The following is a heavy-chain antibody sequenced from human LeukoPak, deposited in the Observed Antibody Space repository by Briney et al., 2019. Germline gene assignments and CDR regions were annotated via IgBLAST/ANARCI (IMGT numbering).Heavy chain of an antibody. V-gene: IGHV3-48*03. CDR2: ISNSGTTI. CDR1: GFTFSSYE. CDR3: ARNPGRGAGTIFDY. D-gene: IGHD6-19*01. J-gene: IGHJ4*02. Sequence: GGSLRLSCAASGFTFSSYEMNWVCQAPGKGLEWVSYISNSGTTIYYADSVKGRFTISRDNAKNSLYLQMNSLRGEDTAVYYCARNPGRGAGTIFDYWGQGTLVTVSS.